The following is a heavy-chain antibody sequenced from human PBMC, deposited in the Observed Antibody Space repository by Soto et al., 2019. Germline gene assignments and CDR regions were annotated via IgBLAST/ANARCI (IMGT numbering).Heavy chain of an antibody. Sequence: ASVKVSCKTSGYTFTRNGISWVRQAPGQGLEWMGWISPKSGSIKYAQKFQGRVIMTTDTSTGTAYMEVRSLRSDDTAVYYCVKDRDSNSWPSRDVWGPGTTVTVSS. D-gene: IGHD3-22*01. CDR1: GYTFTRNG. CDR3: VKDRDSNSWPSRDV. V-gene: IGHV1-18*01. CDR2: ISPKSGSI. J-gene: IGHJ6*02.